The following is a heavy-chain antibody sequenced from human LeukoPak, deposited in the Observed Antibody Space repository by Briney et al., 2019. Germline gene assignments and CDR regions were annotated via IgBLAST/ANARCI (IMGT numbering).Heavy chain of an antibody. J-gene: IGHJ4*02. Sequence: GGSLRLSCATSGFTFSSYTMNWVRQTPGKGLQWVSTISDGSRNTHYADSVNGRFTISRDDFLNVVYLQMNSLTVEDTAVYYCAKGSSDSWYSALEYWGQGTLVTVSS. CDR1: GFTFSSYT. V-gene: IGHV3-23*01. CDR2: ISDGSRNT. D-gene: IGHD3-22*01. CDR3: AKGSSDSWYSALEY.